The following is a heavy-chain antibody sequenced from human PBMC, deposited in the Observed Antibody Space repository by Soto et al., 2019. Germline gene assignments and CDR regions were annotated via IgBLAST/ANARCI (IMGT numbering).Heavy chain of an antibody. J-gene: IGHJ3*02. V-gene: IGHV4-59*01. CDR3: ARAPGGDAFDI. D-gene: IGHD3-16*01. Sequence: PSETLSLTCTVSGGSISSSYWSRLRQPPGKGLEWIGYIYYSGSTNYNPSLKSRVIISVDTSKNQFSLKLSSVTAADTAVYYCARAPGGDAFDIWGRGTLVTVSS. CDR1: GGSISSSY. CDR2: IYYSGST.